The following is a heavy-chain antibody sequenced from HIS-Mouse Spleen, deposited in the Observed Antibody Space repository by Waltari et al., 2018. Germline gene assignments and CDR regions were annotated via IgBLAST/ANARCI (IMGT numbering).Heavy chain of an antibody. CDR3: AREIPYSSSWNDWYFDL. V-gene: IGHV4-39*07. D-gene: IGHD6-13*01. CDR2: IYYSGST. Sequence: QLQLQESGPGLVKPSETLSLTCTVSGGSISSSSYYWGWIRPPPGKGLEWIGRIYYSGSTYYNPSLKSRVTISVDTSKNQFSLKLSSVTAADTAVYYCAREIPYSSSWNDWYFDLWGRGTLVTVSS. J-gene: IGHJ2*01. CDR1: GGSISSSSYY.